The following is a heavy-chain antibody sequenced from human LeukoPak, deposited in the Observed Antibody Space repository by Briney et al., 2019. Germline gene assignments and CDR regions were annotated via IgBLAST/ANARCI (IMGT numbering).Heavy chain of an antibody. V-gene: IGHV4-34*01. CDR3: ARVGSSSGKGFDS. Sequence: PSETLSLTCAVYGGSFSGYYWSWIRQPPGKGLEWIGEINHSGSTSYNPSLKSRVTISVDTSKNQFSLKLSSVTAADTAVYYCARVGSSSGKGFDSWGQGTLVTVSS. D-gene: IGHD6-13*01. CDR1: GGSFSGYY. CDR2: INHSGST. J-gene: IGHJ5*01.